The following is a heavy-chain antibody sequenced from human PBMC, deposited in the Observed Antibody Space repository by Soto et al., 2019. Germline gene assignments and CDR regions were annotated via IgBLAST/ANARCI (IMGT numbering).Heavy chain of an antibody. V-gene: IGHV3-49*04. CDR1: GFTFSSYG. Sequence: PGGSLRLSCAASGFTFSSYGMHWVRQAPGKGLEWVGFIRSKAQGGTIEYAASVKGRFTISRDDSKSIAYLQMNSLKTEDTAVYYCSKDSGYHYSDNKWSQGTLVTVSS. CDR3: SKDSGYHYSDNK. CDR2: IRSKAQGGTI. D-gene: IGHD3-22*01. J-gene: IGHJ4*02.